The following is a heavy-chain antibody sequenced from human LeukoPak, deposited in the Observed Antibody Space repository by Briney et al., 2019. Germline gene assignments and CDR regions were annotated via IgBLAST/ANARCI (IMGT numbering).Heavy chain of an antibody. CDR3: ARGRLRTGWFDP. V-gene: IGHV4-34*01. CDR1: GGSFSGYY. CDR2: INHSGST. J-gene: IGHJ5*02. Sequence: SETLSLTCAVDGGSFSGYYWSWIRQPPGKGLEGIGEINHSGSTNYNPSLKSRVTISVDTSKNQFSLKLSSVTAADTAVYYCARGRLRTGWFDPWGQGTLVTVSS. D-gene: IGHD5-12*01.